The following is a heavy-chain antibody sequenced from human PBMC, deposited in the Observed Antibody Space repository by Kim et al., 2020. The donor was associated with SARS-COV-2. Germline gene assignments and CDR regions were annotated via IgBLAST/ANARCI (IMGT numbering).Heavy chain of an antibody. CDR2: ISSSSSYI. V-gene: IGHV3-21*01. Sequence: GGSLRLSCAASGFTFSSYSMNWVRQAPGKGLEWVSSISSSSSYIYYADSVKGRFTISRDNAKNSLYLQMNSLRAEDTAVYYCASYETYYYDSSGYTDWYFDLWGRGTLVTVSS. CDR1: GFTFSSYS. CDR3: ASYETYYYDSSGYTDWYFDL. D-gene: IGHD3-22*01. J-gene: IGHJ2*01.